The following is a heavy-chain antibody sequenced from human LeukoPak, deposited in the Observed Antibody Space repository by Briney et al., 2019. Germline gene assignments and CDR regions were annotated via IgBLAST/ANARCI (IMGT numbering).Heavy chain of an antibody. CDR3: ARDLLWSSPDSFDI. Sequence: SVKVSCKASGGTFSSYAISWVRQAPGQGLEWMGRIIPIFGTANYAQKFQGRVTINTDESTSTANMELSSLRSEDTAVYYCARDLLWSSPDSFDIWGQGTMVTVSS. D-gene: IGHD2-2*01. J-gene: IGHJ3*02. CDR2: IIPIFGTA. CDR1: GGTFSSYA. V-gene: IGHV1-69*05.